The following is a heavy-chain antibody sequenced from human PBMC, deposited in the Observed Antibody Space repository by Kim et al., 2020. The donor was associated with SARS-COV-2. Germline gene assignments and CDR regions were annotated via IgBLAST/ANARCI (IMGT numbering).Heavy chain of an antibody. J-gene: IGHJ4*02. D-gene: IGHD3-10*01. CDR3: ARASFGELDFDY. Sequence: YNPSLKSRVTISVDTSKNQFSLKLSSVTAADTAVYYCARASFGELDFDYWGQGTLVTVSS. V-gene: IGHV4-59*01.